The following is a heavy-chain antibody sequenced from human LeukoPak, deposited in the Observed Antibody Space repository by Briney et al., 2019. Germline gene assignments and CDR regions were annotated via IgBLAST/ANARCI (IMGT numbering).Heavy chain of an antibody. Sequence: SETLSLTCTVSGGSISSYYWSWIRQPPGKGLEWIGYIYYSGSTNYNPSLKSRVTISVDTSKNQFSLKLSSVTAADTAVYYCARGLTGVEFDPWGQGTLVTVSS. CDR2: IYYSGST. CDR1: GGSISSYY. CDR3: ARGLTGVEFDP. J-gene: IGHJ5*02. V-gene: IGHV4-59*12. D-gene: IGHD1-14*01.